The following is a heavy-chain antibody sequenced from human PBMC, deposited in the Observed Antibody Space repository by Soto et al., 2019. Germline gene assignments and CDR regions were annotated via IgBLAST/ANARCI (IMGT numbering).Heavy chain of an antibody. V-gene: IGHV3-73*01. D-gene: IGHD3-3*01. Sequence: GGSLRLSCAASGFTFSGSAMHWVRQASGKGLEWVGRIRSKANSYATAYAASVKGRFTISRDDSKNTAYLQMNSLKTEDTAVYYCTRNQYDFWSGYYENYYYYRDVWGKGTTVTVS. CDR2: IRSKANSYAT. CDR3: TRNQYDFWSGYYENYYYYRDV. CDR1: GFTFSGSA. J-gene: IGHJ6*03.